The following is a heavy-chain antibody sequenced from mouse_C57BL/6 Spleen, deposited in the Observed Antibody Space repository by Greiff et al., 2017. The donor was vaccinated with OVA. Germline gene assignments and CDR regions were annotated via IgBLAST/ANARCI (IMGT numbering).Heavy chain of an antibody. CDR2: IYPGNSDT. D-gene: IGHD1-1*01. CDR1: GYTFPSYW. CDR3: TRDYGSSGDY. V-gene: IGHV1-5*01. Sequence: VQLQQSGTVLARPGASVKMSCKTSGYTFPSYWMHWVKQRPGQGLEWIGAIYPGNSDTSYNQKFKGKAKLTAVTSASTAYMELSSLTNEDAAVYYCTRDYGSSGDYWGQGTTRTVSS. J-gene: IGHJ2*01.